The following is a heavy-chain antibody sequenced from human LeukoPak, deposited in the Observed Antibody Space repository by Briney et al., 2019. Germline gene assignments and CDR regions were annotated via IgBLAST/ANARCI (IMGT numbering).Heavy chain of an antibody. CDR3: TREQGGNFDS. CDR2: ISAYNGQT. Sequence: ASVKVSCKASGYTFTSYGISWVRQAPGQGLEWMGWISAYNGQTNYAQKVQGRVTVTTDTSTSTSYMELRSLRSDDTAVYYCTREQGGNFDSWGQGTLVTVSS. CDR1: GYTFTSYG. V-gene: IGHV1-18*01. D-gene: IGHD3-16*01. J-gene: IGHJ4*02.